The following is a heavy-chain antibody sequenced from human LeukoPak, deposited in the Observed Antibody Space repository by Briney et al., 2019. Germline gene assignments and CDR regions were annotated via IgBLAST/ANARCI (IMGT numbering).Heavy chain of an antibody. CDR2: INPSGGST. D-gene: IGHD6-19*01. Sequence: ASVKVSCKASGYTFTSYYMHWERQAPGQGLEWMGIINPSGGSTSYAQKFQGRVTMTRDTSTSTVYMELSSLRSEDTAVYYCAREPPRPYSSGRLDYWGQGTLVTVSS. V-gene: IGHV1-46*01. CDR3: AREPPRPYSSGRLDY. J-gene: IGHJ4*02. CDR1: GYTFTSYY.